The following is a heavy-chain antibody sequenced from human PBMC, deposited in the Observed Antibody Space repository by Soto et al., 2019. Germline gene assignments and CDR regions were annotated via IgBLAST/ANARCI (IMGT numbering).Heavy chain of an antibody. J-gene: IGHJ4*02. CDR3: ARGPGIAAAGTFDY. V-gene: IGHV4-34*01. CDR2: INHSGST. D-gene: IGHD6-13*01. Sequence: SETLSLTCAVYGGSFSGYYWSWIRQPPGKGLEWIGEINHSGSTNYNPSLKSRVTISVDTSKNQFSLKLSSVTAADTAVYYCARGPGIAAAGTFDYWGQGTLVTVSS. CDR1: GGSFSGYY.